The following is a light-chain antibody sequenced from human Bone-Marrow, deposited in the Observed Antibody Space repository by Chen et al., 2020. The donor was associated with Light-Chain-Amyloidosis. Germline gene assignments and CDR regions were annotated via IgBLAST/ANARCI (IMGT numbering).Light chain of an antibody. Sequence: SYVLTQPSSVSVAPGQTATIACGGNNIGSTSVHWYQQTQGQAPLLVVYDDSDQPSVIPERVSGSNSGNTATLTISRVEAGDEADYYCQVWDRGSDRPVFGGGTKLTVL. J-gene: IGLJ3*02. CDR1: NIGSTS. CDR2: DDS. CDR3: QVWDRGSDRPV. V-gene: IGLV3-21*02.